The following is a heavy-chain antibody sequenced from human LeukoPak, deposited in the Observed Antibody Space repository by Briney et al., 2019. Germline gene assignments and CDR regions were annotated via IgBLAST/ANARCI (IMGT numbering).Heavy chain of an antibody. CDR3: AVAAGTSYYYYYMDV. V-gene: IGHV1-69*04. J-gene: IGHJ6*03. D-gene: IGHD6-13*01. Sequence: GASVKVSCKASGGTFSSYAISWVRQAPGQGLEWMGRIIPILGIANYAQKFQGRVTITADKSTSTAYMELSSLRSEDTAVYYCAVAAGTSYYYYYMDVWGKGTTVTVSS. CDR2: IIPILGIA. CDR1: GGTFSSYA.